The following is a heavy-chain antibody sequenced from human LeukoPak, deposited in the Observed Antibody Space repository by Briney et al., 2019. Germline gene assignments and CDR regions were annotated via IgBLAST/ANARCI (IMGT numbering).Heavy chain of an antibody. V-gene: IGHV3-11*04. CDR3: AGYSSGWFGAFHI. CDR2: IISTGGTI. J-gene: IGHJ3*02. CDR1: GFTFSDYY. Sequence: GGSLRLFCAASGFTFSDYYMSWIHQAPGKGLEWLSYIISTGGTIYYADSVKGRFTISRDNAKNSLYLQMNSLRAEDTAVYYCAGYSSGWFGAFHIWGQGTMVTVSS. D-gene: IGHD6-19*01.